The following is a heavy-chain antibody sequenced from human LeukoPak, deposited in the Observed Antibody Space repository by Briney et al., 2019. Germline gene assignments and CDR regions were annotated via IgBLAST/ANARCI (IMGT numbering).Heavy chain of an antibody. CDR3: ARDRLNRADCGTDCYSAVFDY. D-gene: IGHD2-21*02. V-gene: IGHV3-30*03. J-gene: IGHJ4*02. CDR2: IASHAGDA. Sequence: PGGSLRLSCAISAFMFSKYDMNWVRQTPGKGLEWVAVIASHAGDAHYSDSVKGRFTISRDNSKNTLCLQMNNLGVEDTAVYYCARDRLNRADCGTDCYSAVFDYWGQGALVTVSS. CDR1: AFMFSKYD.